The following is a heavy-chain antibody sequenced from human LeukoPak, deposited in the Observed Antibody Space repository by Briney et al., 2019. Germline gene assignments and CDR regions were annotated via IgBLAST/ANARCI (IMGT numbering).Heavy chain of an antibody. J-gene: IGHJ6*03. CDR3: ARLLRFLEWPPYYMDV. Sequence: SETLSLTCTVSGGSISSYYWSWIRQPPGKGPEWIGYIYYSGSTNYNPSLKSRVTISVDTSKNQFSLKLSSVTAADTAVYYCARLLRFLEWPPYYMDVWGKGTPVTVSS. V-gene: IGHV4-59*08. CDR2: IYYSGST. D-gene: IGHD3-3*01. CDR1: GGSISSYY.